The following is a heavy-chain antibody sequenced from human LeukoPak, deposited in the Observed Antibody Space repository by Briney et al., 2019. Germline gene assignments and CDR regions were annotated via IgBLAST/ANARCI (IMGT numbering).Heavy chain of an antibody. CDR2: ISSSSSYI. CDR3: ARILYSSSWYTEKYYFDY. J-gene: IGHJ4*02. V-gene: IGHV3-21*06. Sequence: GGSLRLSCVVSGFTFSSSWMSWVRQAPGKGLEWVSSISSSSSYIYYADSVKGRFTISRDNAKNSLYLQMNSLRAEDTAVYYCARILYSSSWYTEKYYFDYWGQGTLVTVSS. D-gene: IGHD6-13*01. CDR1: GFTFSSSW.